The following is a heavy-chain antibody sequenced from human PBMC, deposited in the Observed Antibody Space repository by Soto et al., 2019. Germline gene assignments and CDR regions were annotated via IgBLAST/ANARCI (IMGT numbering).Heavy chain of an antibody. Sequence: QVQLQESGPGLVKPSGTLSLTCAVSGGSISSSNWWSWVRQPPGKGLEWIGEIYHSGSTNYNPSRKSRATISVDKSKNQFSLKLSSVTAADTAVYYCAKEGGGYSYGIGDWGQGTLVTVSS. CDR1: GGSISSSNW. CDR3: AKEGGGYSYGIGD. V-gene: IGHV4-4*02. CDR2: IYHSGST. J-gene: IGHJ4*02. D-gene: IGHD5-18*01.